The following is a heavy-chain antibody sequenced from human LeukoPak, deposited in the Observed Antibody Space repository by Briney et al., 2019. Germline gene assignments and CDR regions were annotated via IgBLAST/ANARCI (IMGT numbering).Heavy chain of an antibody. CDR3: ARDQGFGELLSVPYFDY. D-gene: IGHD3-10*01. V-gene: IGHV7-4-1*02. CDR1: GYTFTSYA. CDR2: INTNTGNP. Sequence: ASVKVSCKASGYTFTSYAMNWVRQAPGQGLEWMGWINTNTGNPTYAQGFTGRFVFSLDTSVSTAYLQISSLKAEDTAVYYCARDQGFGELLSVPYFDYWGQGTLVTVSS. J-gene: IGHJ4*02.